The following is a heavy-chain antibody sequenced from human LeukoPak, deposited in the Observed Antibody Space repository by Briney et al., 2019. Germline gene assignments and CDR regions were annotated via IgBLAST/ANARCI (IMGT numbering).Heavy chain of an antibody. J-gene: IGHJ6*02. CDR3: VREWRGIASHFHGMDL. Sequence: GGSLRLSCVASDFSFNIYDMDWVRQAAGRGLEWVSALGTNGDTFYLGSVKGRFTISRENGKNSLYLQMNSLGVDDSAVYYCVREWRGIASHFHGMDLWGQGTTVTVSS. CDR1: DFSFNIYD. CDR2: LGTNGDT. V-gene: IGHV3-13*01. D-gene: IGHD6-6*01.